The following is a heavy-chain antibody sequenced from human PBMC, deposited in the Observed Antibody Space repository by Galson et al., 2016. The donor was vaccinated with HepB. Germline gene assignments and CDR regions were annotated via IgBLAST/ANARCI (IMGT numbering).Heavy chain of an antibody. Sequence: SETLSLTCAVSGGSISSSNWWNWVRQPPGKGLEWIGDIYHSGSTYYNPSLKSRVTISVDTSKNQFSLQLTSVTAANTAIYYCARDNLLRGVTATQTYFDYWGQGTLVTVSS. D-gene: IGHD2-21*02. CDR3: ARDNLLRGVTATQTYFDY. CDR1: GGSISSSNW. J-gene: IGHJ4*02. V-gene: IGHV4-4*02. CDR2: IYHSGST.